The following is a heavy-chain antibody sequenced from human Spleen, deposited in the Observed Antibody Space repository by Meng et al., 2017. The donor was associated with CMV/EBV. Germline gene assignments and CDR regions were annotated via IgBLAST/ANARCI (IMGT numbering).Heavy chain of an antibody. V-gene: IGHV1-69*05. Sequence: SVKVSCKASGGTFSSYAISWVRQAPGQGLEWMGGIIPIFGTANYAQKFQGRVTITTDESTSTAYMELSSLRSEDTAVYYCARGYCSSTSCYTELWYWFEPWGQGTLVTVSS. J-gene: IGHJ5*02. D-gene: IGHD2-2*02. CDR3: ARGYCSSTSCYTELWYWFEP. CDR2: IIPIFGTA. CDR1: GGTFSSYA.